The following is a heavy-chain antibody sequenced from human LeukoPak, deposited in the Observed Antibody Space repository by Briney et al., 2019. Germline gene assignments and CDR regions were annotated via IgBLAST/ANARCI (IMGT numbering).Heavy chain of an antibody. D-gene: IGHD6-13*01. CDR2: ISGSGAST. V-gene: IGHV3-23*01. CDR1: GFSFIGYA. J-gene: IGHJ4*02. CDR3: AKGSRGYTHYYFDS. Sequence: GGSLRLSCASSGFSFIGYAMSWVRQAPGKGLEWVSSISGSGASTFYADSVQGRFITSKDTSGDTVYLQMNNLRAEDTAVYYCAKGSRGYTHYYFDSWGQGTLVTVSS.